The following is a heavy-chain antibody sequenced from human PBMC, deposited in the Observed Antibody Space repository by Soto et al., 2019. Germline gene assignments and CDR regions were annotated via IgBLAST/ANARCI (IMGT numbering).Heavy chain of an antibody. CDR1: GGSFSGYY. Sequence: ETLSLTCAVYGGSFSGYYWSRIRQPPGKGLEWIGEINHSGSTNYNPSLKSRVTISVDTSKNQFSLDLSSVTAADTAVYYCARAGSGSSSDWYFDYWGQGTLVTVSS. J-gene: IGHJ4*02. V-gene: IGHV4-34*01. CDR2: INHSGST. CDR3: ARAGSGSSSDWYFDY. D-gene: IGHD3-10*01.